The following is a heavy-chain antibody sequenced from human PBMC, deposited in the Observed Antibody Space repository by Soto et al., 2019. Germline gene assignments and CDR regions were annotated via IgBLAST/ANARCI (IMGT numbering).Heavy chain of an antibody. CDR3: GRGRSGQIVVFY. CDR1: GYTFTGHY. CDR2: IGPESGAT. V-gene: IGHV1-2*02. Sequence: SVKVSCKASGYTFTGHYIHWVRQAPEQGPEWMGEIGPESGATRYAQKFQGRVTMTRDMSITTVYMELNNLSPDDTAVYYCGRGRSGQIVVFYWGQGTPVTVSS. J-gene: IGHJ4*02. D-gene: IGHD1-26*01.